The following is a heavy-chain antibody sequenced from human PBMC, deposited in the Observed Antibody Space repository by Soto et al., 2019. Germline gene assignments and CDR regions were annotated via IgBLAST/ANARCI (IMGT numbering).Heavy chain of an antibody. Sequence: GGSLRLSCAASGLTFSSYSMNWVLQAPGKGLEWVSSISSSSSYIYYADSVKGRFTISRDNAKNSLYLQMNGLRAEDTAVYYCARTPMVRGVITLYYFDYWGQGTLVTVSS. CDR2: ISSSSSYI. CDR3: ARTPMVRGVITLYYFDY. J-gene: IGHJ4*02. CDR1: GLTFSSYS. V-gene: IGHV3-21*01. D-gene: IGHD3-10*01.